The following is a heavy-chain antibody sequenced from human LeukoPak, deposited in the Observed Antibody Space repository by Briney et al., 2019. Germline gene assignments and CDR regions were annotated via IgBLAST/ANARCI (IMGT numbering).Heavy chain of an antibody. Sequence: SETLSLTCTVSGGSISSYYWNWIRQPAGEGLEWIGRVYPSGYTNYNPSLKSRVTLSIDTSKNQFSLKLNSVTAADTAVYYCARGGHEGYCAGVSCYRWFDPWGQGTLVTVSS. D-gene: IGHD2-8*02. CDR1: GGSISSYY. V-gene: IGHV4-4*07. CDR3: ARGGHEGYCAGVSCYRWFDP. J-gene: IGHJ5*02. CDR2: VYPSGYT.